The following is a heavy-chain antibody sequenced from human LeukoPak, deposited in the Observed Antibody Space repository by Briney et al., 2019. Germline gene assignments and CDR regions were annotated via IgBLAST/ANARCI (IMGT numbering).Heavy chain of an antibody. J-gene: IGHJ4*02. D-gene: IGHD6-13*01. Sequence: PGRSLRLSCAGSGFTFSNYGMHWVRQAPGKGLEWMAVISYDGGNKNYADSVKGRFTISRDNSKNTLYLQMNSLRAEDTAVYYCAKSGIAAAGQRGYFDSWGQGTLVTVSS. CDR2: ISYDGGNK. CDR1: GFTFSNYG. CDR3: AKSGIAAAGQRGYFDS. V-gene: IGHV3-30*18.